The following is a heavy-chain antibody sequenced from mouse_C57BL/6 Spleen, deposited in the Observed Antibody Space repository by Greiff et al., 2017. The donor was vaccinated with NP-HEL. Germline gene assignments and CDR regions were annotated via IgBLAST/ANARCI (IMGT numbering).Heavy chain of an antibody. V-gene: IGHV1-55*01. CDR1: GYTFTSYW. J-gene: IGHJ1*03. CDR3: ARDDGYYERYFDV. CDR2: IYPGSGST. D-gene: IGHD2-3*01. Sequence: QVHVKQPGAELVKPGASVKMSCKASGYTFTSYWITWVKQRPGQGLEWIGDIYPGSGSTNYNEKFKSKATLTVDTSSSTAYMQLSSLTSEDSAVYYCARDDGYYERYFDVWGTGTTVTVSS.